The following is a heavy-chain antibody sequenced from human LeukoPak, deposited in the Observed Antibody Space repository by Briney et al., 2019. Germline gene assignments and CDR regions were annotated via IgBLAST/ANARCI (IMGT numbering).Heavy chain of an antibody. D-gene: IGHD6-13*01. CDR3: SRVAAGGEAHTLHYHYMDV. CDR1: GITVSSNY. CDR2: IYSGGTT. J-gene: IGHJ6*03. Sequence: GGSLTLSCAASGITVSSNYMNWVRQAPGKGLEWVSIIYSGGTTYYAESVKGRFTISRDNSKNTLYLQMNSLRAEDTAVYSCSRVAAGGEAHTLHYHYMDVWGKGTTVTVSS. V-gene: IGHV3-53*01.